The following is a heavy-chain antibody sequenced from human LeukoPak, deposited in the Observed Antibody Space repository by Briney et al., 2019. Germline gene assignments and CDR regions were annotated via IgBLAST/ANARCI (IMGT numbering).Heavy chain of an antibody. D-gene: IGHD1-14*01. V-gene: IGHV3-30*18. CDR2: ISHDGSNK. CDR1: GFTFSSYG. J-gene: IGHJ4*02. CDR3: AKPIGTSNTLDY. Sequence: QPGRSLRLSCGASGFTFSSYGMHWVRQAPGKGLEWVAFISHDGSNKYYADSVKGRFTISRDNSKNTLYLQMNTLRAEDTAVFYCAKPIGTSNTLDYWGQGTLVTVSS.